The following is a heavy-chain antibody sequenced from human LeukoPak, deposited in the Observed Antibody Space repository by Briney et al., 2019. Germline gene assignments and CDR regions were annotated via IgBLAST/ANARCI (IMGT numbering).Heavy chain of an antibody. CDR2: INHSGST. V-gene: IGHV4-39*07. J-gene: IGHJ6*03. D-gene: IGHD2-8*01. CDR1: GGSISSSSYY. Sequence: SETLSLTCTVSGGSISSSSYYWGWIRQPPGEGLEWIGEINHSGSTNYNPSLKSRITISVDKSQNQFSLKVNSLTAADTAVYYCVANGYYSLDVWGKGITVTVSS. CDR3: VANGYYSLDV.